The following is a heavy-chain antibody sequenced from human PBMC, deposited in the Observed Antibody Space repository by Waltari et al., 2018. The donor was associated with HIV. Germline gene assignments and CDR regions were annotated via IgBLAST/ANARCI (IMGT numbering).Heavy chain of an antibody. Sequence: EVQLVESGGGLVQPGGSLRLSCAASGFTFSRSWMSWVRQAPGKGLEWVANIKQDGSEKYYVDSVKGRFTISRDNAKNSLYLQMNSLRAEDTAVYYCAGGGVLLWFGDLNWFDPWGQGTLVTVSS. J-gene: IGHJ5*02. V-gene: IGHV3-7*01. CDR3: AGGGVLLWFGDLNWFDP. CDR2: IKQDGSEK. CDR1: GFTFSRSW. D-gene: IGHD3-10*01.